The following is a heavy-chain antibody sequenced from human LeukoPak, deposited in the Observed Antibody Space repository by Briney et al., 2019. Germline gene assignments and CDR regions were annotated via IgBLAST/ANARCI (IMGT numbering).Heavy chain of an antibody. CDR3: TSVDAAMVYYYGMDV. CDR1: GFTFSNYW. V-gene: IGHV3-7*05. J-gene: IGHJ6*02. CDR2: IKQDGSEK. D-gene: IGHD5-18*01. Sequence: GGSLRLSCAASGFTFSNYWMSWVRQAPGKGLEWVANIKQDGSEKYYVDSVKGRFTISRDNAKNSLYLQMNSLRAEDTAIYYCTSVDAAMVYYYGMDVWGQGTTVTVSS.